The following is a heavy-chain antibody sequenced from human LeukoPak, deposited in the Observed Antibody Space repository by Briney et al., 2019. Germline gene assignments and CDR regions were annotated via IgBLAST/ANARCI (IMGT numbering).Heavy chain of an antibody. Sequence: ASVKVSCKASGYTSTSYDINWVRQATGQGLEWMGWMNPNSGNTGYAQKFQGRVTITRNTSISTAYMELSSLRSEDTAVYYCARVLGSGYESDYWGQGTLVTVSS. V-gene: IGHV1-8*03. CDR1: GYTSTSYD. J-gene: IGHJ4*02. D-gene: IGHD5-12*01. CDR2: MNPNSGNT. CDR3: ARVLGSGYESDY.